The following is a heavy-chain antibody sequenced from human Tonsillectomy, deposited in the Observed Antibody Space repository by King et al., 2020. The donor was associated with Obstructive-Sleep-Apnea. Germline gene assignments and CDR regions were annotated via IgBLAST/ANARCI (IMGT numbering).Heavy chain of an antibody. Sequence: QLQESGPGLVKPSETLSLTCTVSGGSISSYYWSWIRQPPGKGLEWIGYIYYSGSTNYNPSLKSRDTISVDTSKNQFSLKLSSVTAADTAVYYCARAGLRSGMYYFDYWGQGTLVTVSS. D-gene: IGHD4-17*01. CDR3: ARAGLRSGMYYFDY. CDR2: IYYSGST. CDR1: GGSISSYY. V-gene: IGHV4-59*01. J-gene: IGHJ4*02.